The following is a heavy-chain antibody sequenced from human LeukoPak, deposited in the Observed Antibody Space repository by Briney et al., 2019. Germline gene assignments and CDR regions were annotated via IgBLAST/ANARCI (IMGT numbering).Heavy chain of an antibody. Sequence: ASVKVSCKASGYTFTSYGISWVRQAPGQGLEWMGWISAYNGNTNYAQKLQGRVTMTTDTSTSTAYMELRSLRSDDTAVYYCARVGRSSSSRDWFDPWGQGTLVTVSS. CDR1: GYTFTSYG. CDR2: ISAYNGNT. J-gene: IGHJ5*02. CDR3: ARVGRSSSSRDWFDP. D-gene: IGHD6-6*01. V-gene: IGHV1-18*01.